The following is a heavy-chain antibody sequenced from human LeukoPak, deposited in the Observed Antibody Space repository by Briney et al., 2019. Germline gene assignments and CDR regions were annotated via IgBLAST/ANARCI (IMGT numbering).Heavy chain of an antibody. CDR1: GFTFTSYG. J-gene: IGHJ6*02. CDR2: ISAYNGHT. Sequence: GASVKVSCKASGFTFTSYGISWVRQAPGQGLEWMGWISAYNGHTNYAQKFQGRVTMTTDTATRTAYMELRSLKSDDTAVYYCARHQGELRFYYYGMDVWGQGTTVTVSS. D-gene: IGHD1-26*01. CDR3: ARHQGELRFYYYGMDV. V-gene: IGHV1-18*01.